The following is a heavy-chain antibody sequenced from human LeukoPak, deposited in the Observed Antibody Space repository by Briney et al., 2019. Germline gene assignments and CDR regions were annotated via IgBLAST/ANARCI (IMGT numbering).Heavy chain of an antibody. CDR3: ARAVTTSFGWFDP. CDR2: IYYSGST. V-gene: IGHV4-39*01. D-gene: IGHD4-17*01. Sequence: SETLSLTCTVSGGSISSSSYYWGWIRQPPGRGLEWIGSIYYSGSTYYNPSLKSRVTISVDTSKNQFSLKLSSVTAADTAVYYCARAVTTSFGWFDPWGQGTLVTVSS. CDR1: GGSISSSSYY. J-gene: IGHJ5*02.